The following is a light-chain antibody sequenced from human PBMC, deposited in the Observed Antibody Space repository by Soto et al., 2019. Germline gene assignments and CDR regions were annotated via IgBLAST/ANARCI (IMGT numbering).Light chain of an antibody. J-gene: IGKJ1*01. CDR3: REYYSYPLT. CDR1: QGISSY. V-gene: IGKV1-8*01. Sequence: AIRMTQSPSSLSASTGDRVTITCRASQGISSYLAWYQQKPGKAPKLLIYAASTLQSGVPSRFSGSGSGTDVTLTISVLQYEDVSTYYCREYYSYPLTSGQGTKVEIK. CDR2: AAS.